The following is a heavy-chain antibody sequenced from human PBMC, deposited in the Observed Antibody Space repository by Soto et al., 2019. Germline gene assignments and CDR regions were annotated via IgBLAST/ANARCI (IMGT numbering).Heavy chain of an antibody. V-gene: IGHV3-33*01. Sequence: QVQLVESGGGVVQPGRSPRLSFAASGFTFSSYGMHWVRQAPGKGLEWVAVIWYDGSNKYYADSVKGRFTISRDNSKNTLYLQMNSLRAEDTAVYYCAREPHSSGYFDYWGQGTLVTVSS. J-gene: IGHJ4*02. CDR1: GFTFSSYG. CDR2: IWYDGSNK. D-gene: IGHD6-19*01. CDR3: AREPHSSGYFDY.